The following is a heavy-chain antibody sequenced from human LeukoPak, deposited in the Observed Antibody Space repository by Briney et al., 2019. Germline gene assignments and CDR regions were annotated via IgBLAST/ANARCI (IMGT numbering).Heavy chain of an antibody. CDR3: ARGLIAAAVDYFDY. V-gene: IGHV4-34*01. J-gene: IGHJ4*02. CDR1: GGSFSGYH. Sequence: SETLSLTCAVYGGSFSGYHWSWIRQPPGKGLEWIGEINHSGSTNYNPSLKSRVTISVDTSKNQFSLKLSSVTAADTAVYYCARGLIAAAVDYFDYWGQGTLVTVSS. CDR2: INHSGST. D-gene: IGHD6-13*01.